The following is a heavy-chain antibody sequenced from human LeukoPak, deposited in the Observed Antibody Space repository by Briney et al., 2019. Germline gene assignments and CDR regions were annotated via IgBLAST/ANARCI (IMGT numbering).Heavy chain of an antibody. V-gene: IGHV1-69*06. CDR1: GGTFSSYA. Sequence: SVKVSSTASGGTFSSYAISWVRQAPGQGLEWMGGIIPIFGTANYAQKFQGRVTITADKSTSTACMELSSLRSEDTAVYYCARNHGFGGVYYYYYYMDVWGKGTTVTVSS. CDR2: IIPIFGTA. CDR3: ARNHGFGGVYYYYYYMDV. J-gene: IGHJ6*03. D-gene: IGHD3-16*01.